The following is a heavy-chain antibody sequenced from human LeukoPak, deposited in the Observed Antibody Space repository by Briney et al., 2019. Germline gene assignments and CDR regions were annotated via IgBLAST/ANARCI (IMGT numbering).Heavy chain of an antibody. J-gene: IGHJ3*02. CDR2: IYTSGST. Sequence: NPSETLSLTCTVSGGSISSYYWSWIRQPAGKGLEWIGRIYTSGSTNYNPSLKGRVTMSADTSKNQFSLKLSSVTAADTAVYYCARVMWAAAGAFDIWGQGTMVTVSS. D-gene: IGHD6-13*01. CDR1: GGSISSYY. CDR3: ARVMWAAAGAFDI. V-gene: IGHV4-4*07.